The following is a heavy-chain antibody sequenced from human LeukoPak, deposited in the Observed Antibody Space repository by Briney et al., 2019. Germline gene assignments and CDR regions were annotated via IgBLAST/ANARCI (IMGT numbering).Heavy chain of an antibody. V-gene: IGHV3-23*01. CDR1: GVTSTTNA. CDR3: AKCGNSGCHLIHY. J-gene: IGHJ4*02. CDR2: ISGRTGAT. D-gene: IGHD5-12*01. Sequence: GGCLRLSCAGSGVTSTTNAMSWGRQAPGKGLEWVSAISGRTGATYYADSEKGRFTISRDNSKNTLYLQMHSLRAEDTAVYYCAKCGNSGCHLIHYWGQGPLVTVSS.